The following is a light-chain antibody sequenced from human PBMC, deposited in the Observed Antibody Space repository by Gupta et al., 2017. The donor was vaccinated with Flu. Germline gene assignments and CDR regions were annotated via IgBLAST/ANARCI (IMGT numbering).Light chain of an antibody. V-gene: IGKV1-39*01. Sequence: DIQMTQSPSSLSAFVGDRVTITCRASQSIGRSLNWYQQKPGKAPKLLISAASTLRIGVPSRFSGSGSGTDFTLTVSSLQHEDFATYYCQQVYSSPQHFGQGTKLEIK. CDR1: QSIGRS. CDR3: QQVYSSPQH. J-gene: IGKJ2*01. CDR2: AAS.